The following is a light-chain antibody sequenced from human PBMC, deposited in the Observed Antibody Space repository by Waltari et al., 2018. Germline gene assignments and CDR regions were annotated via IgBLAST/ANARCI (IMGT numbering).Light chain of an antibody. V-gene: IGKV1-39*01. Sequence: ASVGDRVTITCRASQSISGYVNWYQQKPGKAPKVLIYAASSLQSGVPSRFSGSGSGTDFTLTISSLQPEDFATYYCQQSYSSLTYTFGQGTKLEIK. CDR3: QQSYSSLTYT. J-gene: IGKJ2*01. CDR1: QSISGY. CDR2: AAS.